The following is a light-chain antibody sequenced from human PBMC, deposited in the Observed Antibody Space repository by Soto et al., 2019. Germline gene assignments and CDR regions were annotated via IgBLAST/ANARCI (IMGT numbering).Light chain of an antibody. Sequence: DIQMTQSPSSLSASVGDTVTITCRASQSIGKHLNWYQQKPGKAPKFLIYSVSSLQSGVPSRFSGSGSGTDFTLTINSLQPEDFATYYCQQGYSSALTFGQGTRLDI. V-gene: IGKV1-39*01. CDR3: QQGYSSALT. J-gene: IGKJ5*01. CDR1: QSIGKH. CDR2: SVS.